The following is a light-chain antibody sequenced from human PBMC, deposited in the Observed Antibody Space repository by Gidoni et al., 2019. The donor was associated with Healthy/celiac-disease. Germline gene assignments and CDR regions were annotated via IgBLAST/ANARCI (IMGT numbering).Light chain of an antibody. J-gene: IGLJ1*01. Sequence: QSALTQPASVSGSPGQSITISCTGTSSDVGGYNYVSWYQQQPGKAAKLMIYEVSNRPSGVSNRFSGSKSSNTASLTISGLQAEDEADYYCSSYTSSSTLYVFGTGTKVTVL. CDR2: EVS. CDR1: SSDVGGYNY. CDR3: SSYTSSSTLYV. V-gene: IGLV2-14*01.